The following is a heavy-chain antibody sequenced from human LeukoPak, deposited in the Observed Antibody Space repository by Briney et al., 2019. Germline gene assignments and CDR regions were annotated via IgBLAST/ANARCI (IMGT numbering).Heavy chain of an antibody. D-gene: IGHD3-10*01. CDR3: ARDWDGSGRVFDY. CDR1: GFTFSSYW. V-gene: IGHV3-7*01. CDR2: IKQDGSEK. J-gene: IGHJ4*02. Sequence: GGSLRLSCAASGFTFSSYWMSWVRQAPGKGLEWVANIKQDGSEKYYVDSVKGRFTISRDNAKNSLYLQMNSLRAEDTAVYYCARDWDGSGRVFDYWGQGTLVTVSS.